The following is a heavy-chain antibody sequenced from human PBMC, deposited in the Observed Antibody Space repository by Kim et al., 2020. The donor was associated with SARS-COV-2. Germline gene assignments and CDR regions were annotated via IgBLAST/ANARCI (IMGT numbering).Heavy chain of an antibody. Sequence: TGYAQKFQGRVTMTRNTSISTAYMELSSLRSEDTAVYYCARDSTIAGTDPWGQGTLVTVSS. CDR3: ARDSTIAGTDP. V-gene: IGHV1-8*01. D-gene: IGHD2-21*01. J-gene: IGHJ5*02. CDR2: T.